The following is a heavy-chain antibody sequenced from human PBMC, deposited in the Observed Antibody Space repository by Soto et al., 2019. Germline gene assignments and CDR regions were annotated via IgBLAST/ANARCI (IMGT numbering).Heavy chain of an antibody. CDR2: IKQDGSEK. D-gene: IGHD5-18*01. J-gene: IGHJ4*02. CDR3: ARAVGDTAMVTSFDY. CDR1: GFTFSSYW. Sequence: GGSLRLSCAASGFTFSSYWMSWVRQAPGKGLEWVANIKQDGSEKYYVDSVKGRFTISRDNAKNSLYLQMNRLRAEDTAVYYCARAVGDTAMVTSFDYWGQGTLVTVSS. V-gene: IGHV3-7*05.